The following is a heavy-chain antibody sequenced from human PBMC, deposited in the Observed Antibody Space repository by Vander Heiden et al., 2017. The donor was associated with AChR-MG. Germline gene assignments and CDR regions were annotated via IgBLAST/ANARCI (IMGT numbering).Heavy chain of an antibody. J-gene: IGHJ6*02. CDR1: GFSVSTNS. V-gene: IGHV3-53*02. CDR3: ARVRARDYFYSMDV. CDR2: IYTAGSP. D-gene: IGHD6-6*01. Sequence: DVQLVETGGGLIQPGGSLRPSCAASGFSVSTNSMNWVRQAPGKGLEWLSLIYTAGSPYYADSVKGRFTVSRDNSMNTLYLQMNSLRAEDTAVYYCARVRARDYFYSMDVWGLGTTVTVSS.